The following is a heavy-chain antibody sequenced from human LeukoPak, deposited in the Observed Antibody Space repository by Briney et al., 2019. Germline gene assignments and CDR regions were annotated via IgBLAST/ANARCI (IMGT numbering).Heavy chain of an antibody. J-gene: IGHJ5*02. D-gene: IGHD2-2*01. V-gene: IGHV3-21*01. CDR2: ISSSSSYI. CDR1: GFTFSSYG. Sequence: GGSLRLSCAASGFTFSSYGMNWVRQAPGKGLEWVSSISSSSSYIYYADSVKGRFTISRDNAKNSLYLQMNSLRAEDTAVYYCARRLYCSSTSCNRENNWFDPWGQGTLVTVSS. CDR3: ARRLYCSSTSCNRENNWFDP.